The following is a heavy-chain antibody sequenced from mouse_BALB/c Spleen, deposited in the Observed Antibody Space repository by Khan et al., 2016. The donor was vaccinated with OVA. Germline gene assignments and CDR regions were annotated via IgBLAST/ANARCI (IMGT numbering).Heavy chain of an antibody. CDR2: IYPGSGNT. CDR3: ASSGTGSVAY. CDR1: GYTFTDYY. J-gene: IGHJ3*01. D-gene: IGHD3-1*01. V-gene: IGHV1-77*01. Sequence: QVQLKQSGAELARPGASVKLSCKASGYTFTDYYLNWVKQRTGQGLEWIGDIYPGSGNTYYNERFKGKATLTADKSSSTAYMQLSSLTSEDSAVXVCASSGTGSVAYWGQGTLVTVSA.